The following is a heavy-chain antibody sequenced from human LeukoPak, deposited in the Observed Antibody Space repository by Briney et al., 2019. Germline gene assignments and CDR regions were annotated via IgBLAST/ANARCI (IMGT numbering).Heavy chain of an antibody. Sequence: SETLSLTRTVSGGSISSGSYYWSWIRQPAGKGLEWIGRIYTSGSTNYNPSLKSRVTISVDTSKNQFSLKLSSVTAADTAVYYCAREEYQLLGTYYYYMDVWGKGTTVTVSS. V-gene: IGHV4-61*02. CDR3: AREEYQLLGTYYYYMDV. CDR1: GGSISSGSYY. J-gene: IGHJ6*03. D-gene: IGHD2-2*01. CDR2: IYTSGST.